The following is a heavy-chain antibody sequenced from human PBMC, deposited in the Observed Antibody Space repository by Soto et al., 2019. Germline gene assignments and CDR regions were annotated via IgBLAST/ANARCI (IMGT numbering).Heavy chain of an antibody. J-gene: IGHJ6*02. D-gene: IGHD6-13*01. CDR1: GFTFSSYA. V-gene: IGHV3-23*01. CDR2: ISGSGGST. CDR3: AYARRTESSSSPSMDYYYGMDV. Sequence: PGGSLRLSCAASGFTFSSYAMSWVRQAPGKGLEWVSAISGSGGSTYYADSVKGRFTISRDNSKNTLYLQMNSLRAEDTAIYYCAYARRTESSSSPSMDYYYGMDVWGQGTTVTVS.